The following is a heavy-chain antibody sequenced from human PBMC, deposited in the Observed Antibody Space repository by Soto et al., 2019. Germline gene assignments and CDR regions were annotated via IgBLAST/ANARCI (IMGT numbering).Heavy chain of an antibody. J-gene: IGHJ4*02. CDR1: GGSISSGDYY. CDR2: IYYSGST. CDR3: AGQIAVAGTIAY. V-gene: IGHV4-30-4*01. Sequence: QVQLQESGPGLVKPSQTLSLTCTVSGGSISSGDYYWSWIRQPPGKGLEWIGYIYYSGSTYYNPSLKSRVTNAVDTSKNQCSLKLSSVTAADTAVHYCAGQIAVAGTIAYWGQGTLVTVSS. D-gene: IGHD6-19*01.